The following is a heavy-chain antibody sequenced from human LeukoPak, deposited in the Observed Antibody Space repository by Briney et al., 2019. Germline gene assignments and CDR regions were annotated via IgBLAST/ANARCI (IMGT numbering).Heavy chain of an antibody. Sequence: ASVKVSCKASGGTFSSYAISWVRQAPGQGLEWMGRIIPILGIANYAQKFQGRVTITADKSTSTAYMELSSLRSEDTAVYYCASPKNTAITYYYYGMDVWGQGTTVTVSS. J-gene: IGHJ6*02. CDR3: ASPKNTAITYYYYGMDV. CDR1: GGTFSSYA. CDR2: IIPILGIA. V-gene: IGHV1-69*04. D-gene: IGHD5-18*01.